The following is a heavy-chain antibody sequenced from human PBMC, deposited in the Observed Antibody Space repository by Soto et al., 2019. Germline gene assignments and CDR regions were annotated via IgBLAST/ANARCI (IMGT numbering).Heavy chain of an antibody. CDR1: GFTFDDYA. D-gene: IGHD6-19*01. V-gene: IGHV3-9*01. J-gene: IGHJ3*02. Sequence: EVQLVESGGGLVQPGRSLRLSCAASGFTFDDYAMHWVRQAPGKGLEWVSGISWNSGSIGYADSVKGRFTISRDNAKNSLYLQMNSLRAEDTALYYCAKDTSYSSAGDAFDIWGQWTMVTVSS. CDR2: ISWNSGSI. CDR3: AKDTSYSSAGDAFDI.